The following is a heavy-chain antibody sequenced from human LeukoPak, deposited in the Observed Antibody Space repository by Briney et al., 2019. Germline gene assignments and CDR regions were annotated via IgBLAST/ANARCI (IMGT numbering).Heavy chain of an antibody. D-gene: IGHD6-19*01. CDR2: ICPGDSDT. Sequence: GESLKISCKASGYSFTNYWIGWVRQMPGKGLEWMGIICPGDSDTIYSPSFQGQVTFSADKSISTAFLQWSSLRASDTAMYYCARRGLGSGWSSGFDYWGQGTLVTVSS. J-gene: IGHJ4*02. CDR1: GYSFTNYW. CDR3: ARRGLGSGWSSGFDY. V-gene: IGHV5-51*01.